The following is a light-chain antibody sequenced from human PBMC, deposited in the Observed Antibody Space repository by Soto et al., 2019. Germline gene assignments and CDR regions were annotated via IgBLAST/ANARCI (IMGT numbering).Light chain of an antibody. V-gene: IGKV3-15*01. J-gene: IGKJ1*01. CDR2: GAS. CDR1: QSVSSN. Sequence: EIVMTQSPATLFLSPGERATLSCRASQSVSSNLAWYQQKPGQAPRLLIYGASTRATGIPARFSGSGSGTEFTLTISSLQSEDFVVYYCQQYNNWPRTFGQGTKVEIK. CDR3: QQYNNWPRT.